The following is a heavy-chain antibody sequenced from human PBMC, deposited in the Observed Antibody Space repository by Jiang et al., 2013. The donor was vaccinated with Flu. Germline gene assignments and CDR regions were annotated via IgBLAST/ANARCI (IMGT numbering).Heavy chain of an antibody. CDR3: AILGGSSWYLGRPTYFDY. J-gene: IGHJ4*02. D-gene: IGHD6-13*01. V-gene: IGHV5-10-1*01. CDR2: DPSDSYT. Sequence: DPSDSYTNYSPSFQGHVTISADKSISTAYLQWSSLKASDTAMYYCAILGGSSWYLGRPTYFDYWGQGTLVTVSS.